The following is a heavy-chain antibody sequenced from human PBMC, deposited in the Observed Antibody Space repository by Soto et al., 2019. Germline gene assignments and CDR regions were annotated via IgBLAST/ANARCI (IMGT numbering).Heavy chain of an antibody. CDR3: AREGFYYYYGMDV. V-gene: IGHV3-48*01. Sequence: EVPLVESGGGLVQPGGSLRLSCAASGFTFSSYSMNWVRQAPGKGLAWVSYISSSSSTIYYADSVTGRFTISRDNAKNSLYLQTNSLRAEDTAVYDCAREGFYYYYGMDVWGQGTTGTVSS. CDR2: ISSSSSTI. CDR1: GFTFSSYS. J-gene: IGHJ6*01.